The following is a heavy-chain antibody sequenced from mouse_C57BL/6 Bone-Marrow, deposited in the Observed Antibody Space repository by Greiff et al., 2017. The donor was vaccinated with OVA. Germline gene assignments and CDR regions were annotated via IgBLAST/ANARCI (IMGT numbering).Heavy chain of an antibody. J-gene: IGHJ3*01. CDR1: GFTFPDYY. CDR2: IRNKANGYTT. CDR3: ARSSYYSTPFAY. V-gene: IGHV7-3*01. Sequence: EVQRVESGGGLVQPGGSLSLSCAASGFTFPDYYMSWVRQPPGTALEWLGFIRNKANGYTTEYSASVKGRFTISRDNSQSILYLQLNALRADDSATYYCARSSYYSTPFAYWGQGTLVTVSA. D-gene: IGHD2-5*01.